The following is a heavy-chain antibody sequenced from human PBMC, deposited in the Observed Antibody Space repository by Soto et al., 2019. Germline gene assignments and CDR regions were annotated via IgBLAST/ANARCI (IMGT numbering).Heavy chain of an antibody. V-gene: IGHV4-39*01. D-gene: IGHD2-2*01. CDR3: ARQGARVVPAAWITFAP. CDR1: GGSISISSYY. J-gene: IGHJ5*02. CDR2: IYYSGST. Sequence: SETLSLTCTVSGGSISISSYYWGWIRQPPGKGLEWIGSIYYSGSTYYNPSLKSRVTISVDTSKNQFSLKLSSVTAADTAVYNCARQGARVVPAAWITFAPGGQGTLVTVSS.